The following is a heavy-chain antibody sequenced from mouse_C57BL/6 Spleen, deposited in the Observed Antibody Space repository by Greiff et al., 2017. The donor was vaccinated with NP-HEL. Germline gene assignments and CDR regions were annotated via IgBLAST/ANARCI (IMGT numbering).Heavy chain of an antibody. D-gene: IGHD2-4*01. Sequence: EVKLMESGPELVKPGASVKISCKASGYSFTGYYMNWVKQSPEKSLEWIGEINPSTGGTTYNQKFKAKATLTVDKSSSTAYMQLKSLTSEDSAVYYCARRDYDQDFDYWGQGTTLTVSS. J-gene: IGHJ2*01. V-gene: IGHV1-42*01. CDR3: ARRDYDQDFDY. CDR2: INPSTGGT. CDR1: GYSFTGYY.